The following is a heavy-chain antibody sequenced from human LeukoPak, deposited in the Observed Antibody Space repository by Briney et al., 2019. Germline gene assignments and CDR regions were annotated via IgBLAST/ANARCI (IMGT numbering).Heavy chain of an antibody. CDR1: SGPISGYY. D-gene: IGHD6-25*01. CDR3: ARDAAARSDL. Sequence: SETLSLTCTVSSGPISGYYWSWVRQPAGQGLEWIGRIYTSGITNYNPSLKSRVTMSVDTSKNQFSLHLESVTAADTAMYYCARDAAARSDLWGRGTLVTVAS. J-gene: IGHJ2*01. CDR2: IYTSGIT. V-gene: IGHV4-4*07.